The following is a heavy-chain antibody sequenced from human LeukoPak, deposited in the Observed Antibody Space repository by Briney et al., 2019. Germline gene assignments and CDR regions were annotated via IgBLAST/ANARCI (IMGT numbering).Heavy chain of an antibody. Sequence: SETLSLTCAVYGGSFSGYYWSWIRQPPGKGLEWIGEINHSGSTNYNPSLKSRVTISVDTSKNQFSLKLSSVTAADTAVYYCERGPTISSSWYGISYFDYWGQGTLVTVSS. J-gene: IGHJ4*02. CDR2: INHSGST. CDR1: GGSFSGYY. D-gene: IGHD6-13*01. V-gene: IGHV4-34*01. CDR3: ERGPTISSSWYGISYFDY.